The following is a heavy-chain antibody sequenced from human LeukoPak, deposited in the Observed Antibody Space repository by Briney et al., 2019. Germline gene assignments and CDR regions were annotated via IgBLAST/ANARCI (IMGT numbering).Heavy chain of an antibody. CDR2: IYYSGST. D-gene: IGHD3-22*01. Sequence: SETLSLTCTVSGGSISSYYWSWLPQPPGKGLEGIGYIYYSGSTNYNPSLKGRVTISVDTSKNQFSLKLSSVTAADTAVYYCASALYDSSGADAFDIWGQGTMVTVSS. CDR3: ASALYDSSGADAFDI. V-gene: IGHV4-59*01. CDR1: GGSISSYY. J-gene: IGHJ3*02.